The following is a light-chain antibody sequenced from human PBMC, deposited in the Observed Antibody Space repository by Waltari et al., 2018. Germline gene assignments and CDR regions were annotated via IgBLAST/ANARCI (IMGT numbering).Light chain of an antibody. Sequence: EIVMTQSPATLSVSPGETATLSCRASQSVSSNVAWYQKQPGQAPRLLIYDASTRDTSIPAKFRGSGSGTEFTLTISILQSEDFAVYYCQQYNRWPPITFGHGTRLEIK. J-gene: IGKJ5*01. CDR1: QSVSSN. CDR3: QQYNRWPPIT. V-gene: IGKV3-15*01. CDR2: DAS.